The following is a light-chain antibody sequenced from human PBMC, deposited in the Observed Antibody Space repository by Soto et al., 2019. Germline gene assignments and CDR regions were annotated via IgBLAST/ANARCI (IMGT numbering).Light chain of an antibody. CDR3: RQYNNYST. CDR1: QTISSW. V-gene: IGKV1-5*03. J-gene: IGKJ1*01. Sequence: IQMTQSPSTVSGSVGDRVTITCRASQTISSWLAWYQQKPGKAPKLLIYKASTLKSGVPSRFSGSGSGTEFTLTISSLQPDDFATYYCRQYNNYSTFGQGTKVDIK. CDR2: KAS.